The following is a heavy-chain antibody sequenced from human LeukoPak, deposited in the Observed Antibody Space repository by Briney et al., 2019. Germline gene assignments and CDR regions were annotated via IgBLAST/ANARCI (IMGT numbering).Heavy chain of an antibody. V-gene: IGHV3-23*01. J-gene: IGHJ4*02. CDR3: AKDLSGYLIPDY. Sequence: GGSLRLSCAASGFTFSTYAMSWVRQAPGKGLEWVSAISGSGDSTYYTDSVKGRFTISRDNSKNTLYLQMNSLRAEDTAVYYCAKDLSGYLIPDYWGQGTLVTVSS. CDR2: ISGSGDST. CDR1: GFTFSTYA. D-gene: IGHD3-22*01.